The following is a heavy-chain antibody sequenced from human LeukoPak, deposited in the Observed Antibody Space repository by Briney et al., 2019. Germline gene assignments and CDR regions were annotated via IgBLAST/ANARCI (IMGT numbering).Heavy chain of an antibody. CDR1: GGSISTSSYY. CDR2: MYHSGST. CDR3: ARDGRGQLWYYYYYYYYMDV. D-gene: IGHD5-18*01. J-gene: IGHJ6*03. V-gene: IGHV4-39*02. Sequence: SETLSLTCTVSGGSISTSSYYWGWIRQPPGKGLEWIGSMYHSGSTYYNPSLKSRVTISVDTSKNQFSLKLSSVTAADTAVYYCARDGRGQLWYYYYYYYYMDVWGKGTTVTVSS.